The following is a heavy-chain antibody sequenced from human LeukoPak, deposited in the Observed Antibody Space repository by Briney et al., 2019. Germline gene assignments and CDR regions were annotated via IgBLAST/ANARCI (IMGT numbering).Heavy chain of an antibody. Sequence: GGSLRLSCAASGFTFSTYSMNWVRQAPGKGLEWVSSISSTSAYIYYADSVKGRSTISRDNAKNSLYLQMNSLRAEDTAVYYCARDRFEDVWGQGTTVTVSS. J-gene: IGHJ6*02. CDR2: ISSTSAYI. CDR3: ARDRFEDV. V-gene: IGHV3-21*01. D-gene: IGHD3-16*01. CDR1: GFTFSTYS.